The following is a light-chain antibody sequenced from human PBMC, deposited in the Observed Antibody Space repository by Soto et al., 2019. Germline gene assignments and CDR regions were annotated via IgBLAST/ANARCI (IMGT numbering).Light chain of an antibody. CDR3: CSYAGSSTYV. J-gene: IGLJ1*01. Sequence: QSVLTQPRSVSGSPGQSVTLSCTGTSSDVGGYNYVSWYQQHPGKAPKLMIDDVNKRPSGVPDRFSGSRSGNTASLTISGLQAEDEADYYCCSYAGSSTYVFGTGTKLTVL. V-gene: IGLV2-11*01. CDR2: DVN. CDR1: SSDVGGYNY.